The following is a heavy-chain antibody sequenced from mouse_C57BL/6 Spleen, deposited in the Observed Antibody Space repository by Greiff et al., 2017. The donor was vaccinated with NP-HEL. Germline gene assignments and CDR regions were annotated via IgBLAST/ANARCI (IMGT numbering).Heavy chain of an antibody. J-gene: IGHJ1*03. CDR3: ARYYYGSSRNWYFDV. Sequence: VQLQQSGAELVKPGASVKLSCKASGYTFTSYWMHWVKQRPGQGLEWIGMIHPNSGSTNYNEKFKSKATLTVDKSSSTAYMQLSSLTSEDSAVYYCARYYYGSSRNWYFDVWGTGTTVTVSS. V-gene: IGHV1-64*01. D-gene: IGHD1-1*01. CDR2: IHPNSGST. CDR1: GYTFTSYW.